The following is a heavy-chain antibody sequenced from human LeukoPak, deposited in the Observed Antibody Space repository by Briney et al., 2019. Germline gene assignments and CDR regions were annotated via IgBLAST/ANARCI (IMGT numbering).Heavy chain of an antibody. J-gene: IGHJ5*02. CDR3: ARAMGIAVTGTLWFDP. D-gene: IGHD6-19*01. V-gene: IGHV1-3*03. CDR2: INVGNGNT. Sequence: GASVKVSCKASGYTFTNYAIHWVRQAPGQRLEWMGWINVGNGNTKYSQEFQGRVTIIRDTSASTAYMELSSLRSEDMAVYYCARAMGIAVTGTLWFDPWGQGTLVTVSS. CDR1: GYTFTNYA.